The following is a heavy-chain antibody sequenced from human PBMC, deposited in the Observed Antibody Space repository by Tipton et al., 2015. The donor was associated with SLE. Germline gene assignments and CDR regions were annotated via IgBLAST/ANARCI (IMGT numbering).Heavy chain of an antibody. CDR1: GDSISSGSYY. J-gene: IGHJ6*02. CDR3: ARDPPSSYYYGMDV. Sequence: TLSLTCTVSGDSISSGSYYWSWIRQPPGKGLEWIGYIYASGSTNYNPSLKSRLTISVDTSKNQFSLKLSSVTAADTAVYFCARDPPSSYYYGMDVWGRGATVTVSS. D-gene: IGHD3-10*01. CDR2: IYASGST. V-gene: IGHV4-61*09.